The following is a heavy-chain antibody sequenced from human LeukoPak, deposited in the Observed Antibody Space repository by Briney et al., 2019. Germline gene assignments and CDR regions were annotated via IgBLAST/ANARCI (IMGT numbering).Heavy chain of an antibody. V-gene: IGHV2-5*02. CDR1: GFSLSTSGVG. Sequence: SGPTLVNPTQTLTLTCTFSGFSLSTSGVGVGWIRQPPGKALEWLAVIYWDDDKRYSPSLKTRLTITKDTSKNQVVLTMTNMDPVDTATYYCSHIIYDVLIGSHTLFDYWGQGTLVTVSS. J-gene: IGHJ4*02. D-gene: IGHD3-9*01. CDR2: IYWDDDK. CDR3: SHIIYDVLIGSHTLFDY.